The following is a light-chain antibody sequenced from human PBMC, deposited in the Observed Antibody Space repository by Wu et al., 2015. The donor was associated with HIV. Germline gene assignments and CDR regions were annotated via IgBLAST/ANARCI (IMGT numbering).Light chain of an antibody. V-gene: IGKV3-20*01. CDR3: QHYGNSPYT. J-gene: IGKJ2*01. CDR2: GTS. CDR1: QNIDTN. Sequence: IVMTQSPAILSVSPGERATLSCRASQNIDTNLAWYQQKPGQPPRVLIYGTSTRATGFPDRFSGSGSGTDFTLTISRLDPEDFAVYYCQHYGNSPYTFGQGTKLEIK.